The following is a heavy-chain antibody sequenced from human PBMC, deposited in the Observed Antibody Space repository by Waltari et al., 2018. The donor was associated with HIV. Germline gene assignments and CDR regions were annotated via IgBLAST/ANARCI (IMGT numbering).Heavy chain of an antibody. J-gene: IGHJ4*02. D-gene: IGHD6-13*01. Sequence: EVQLVESGGGLVQPGGSLRLSCAASGFTFFRYWMSWVRQAPGKGLEWVANIRPDGNDKYYVDSVKGRFTISRDNVKNSLYLQMNTLRAEDTAVYYCARGGGAAAGTVDYWGQGTLVTVSS. CDR1: GFTFFRYW. CDR2: IRPDGNDK. V-gene: IGHV3-7*01. CDR3: ARGGGAAAGTVDY.